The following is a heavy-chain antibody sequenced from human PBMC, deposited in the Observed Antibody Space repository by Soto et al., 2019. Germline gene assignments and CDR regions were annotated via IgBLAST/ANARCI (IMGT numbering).Heavy chain of an antibody. Sequence: EVQVVESGGGLVQPGGSLRLSCAASGCTLSDHYMDWVRQAPGKGLEWVGRTRDKANSYTTEYAASVKGRFTISRDDSKNSLYLQMNSLKTEDTAVYYCARKFERGDYYDYWGQGTLVTVSS. CDR3: ARKFERGDYYDY. J-gene: IGHJ4*02. D-gene: IGHD1-1*01. V-gene: IGHV3-72*01. CDR2: TRDKANSYTT. CDR1: GCTLSDHY.